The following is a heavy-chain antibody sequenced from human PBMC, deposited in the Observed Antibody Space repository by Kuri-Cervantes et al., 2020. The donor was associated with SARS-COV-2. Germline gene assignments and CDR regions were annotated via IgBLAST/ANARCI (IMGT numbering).Heavy chain of an antibody. D-gene: IGHD3-3*01. CDR1: GFTFSSYA. J-gene: IGHJ4*02. CDR3: ARDESIFGVVIIDY. Sequence: GESLKISCAASGFTFSSYAMHWVRQAPGKGLEWVAVISYDGSNKYYADSVKGRFTISRDNSKNTLYLQMNSLRAEDTAVHYCARDESIFGVVIIDYWGQGTLVTVSS. CDR2: ISYDGSNK. V-gene: IGHV3-30*01.